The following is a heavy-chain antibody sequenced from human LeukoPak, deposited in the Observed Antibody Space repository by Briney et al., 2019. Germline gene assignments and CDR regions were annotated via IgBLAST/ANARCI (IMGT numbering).Heavy chain of an antibody. CDR3: ARARTFFDWCDY. V-gene: IGHV5-51*01. J-gene: IGHJ4*02. CDR1: GYSFTGYW. CDR2: IYPGDSDT. D-gene: IGHD3-9*01. Sequence: GESLKISCKGSGYSFTGYWIAWVRQMPGKGLEWMGIIYPGDSDTRYSPSFQGQVTISVDKSISTAYLQWSSLKASDTAMYFCARARTFFDWCDYWGQGTLVTVSS.